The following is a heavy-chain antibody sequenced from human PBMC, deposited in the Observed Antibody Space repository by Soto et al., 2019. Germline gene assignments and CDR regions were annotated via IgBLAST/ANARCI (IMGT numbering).Heavy chain of an antibody. CDR2: ISSSSTTI. J-gene: IGHJ5*02. Sequence: EVQVVESGGGLVQPGESLRLSCAASGFTFSTNTMYWVRQAPGKGLEWVAYISSSSTTIQYADSVKGRFNISRDNAKNSLYLQMNRLRAEDTAVYYCAREHLGWLDPWGQGTLVTVSS. CDR3: AREHLGWLDP. V-gene: IGHV3-48*01. CDR1: GFTFSTNT. D-gene: IGHD3-16*01.